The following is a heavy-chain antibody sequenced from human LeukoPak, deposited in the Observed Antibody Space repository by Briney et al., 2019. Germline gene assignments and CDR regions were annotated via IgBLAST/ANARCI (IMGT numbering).Heavy chain of an antibody. J-gene: IGHJ4*02. V-gene: IGHV4-34*01. CDR3: ARGTAIVVVFQLNTRYYFDY. D-gene: IGHD2-15*01. CDR1: GGSFSGYY. CDR2: INHSGST. Sequence: PSETLSLTCAVYGGSFSGYYWSWIRQPPGKGLEWIGEINHSGSTNYNPSLKSRVTISVDTSKNQFSLKLSSVTAADTAVYYCARGTAIVVVFQLNTRYYFDYWAREPWSPSPQ.